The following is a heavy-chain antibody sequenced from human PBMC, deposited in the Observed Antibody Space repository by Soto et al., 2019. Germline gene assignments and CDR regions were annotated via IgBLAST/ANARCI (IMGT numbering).Heavy chain of an antibody. CDR1: GFTFSSYA. CDR3: AKDPRGGYDCYFYYLDV. D-gene: IGHD3-10*01. J-gene: IGHJ6*03. V-gene: IGHV3-23*01. CDR2: ISVSGGST. Sequence: GGSLRLSCAASGFTFSSYAMSWVRQAPGKGLEWVSAISVSGGSTYYADSVKGRFTISRDNSKNTLYLQMNSLRAEDTAVYYCAKDPRGGYDCYFYYLDVWGKGTTVTVSS.